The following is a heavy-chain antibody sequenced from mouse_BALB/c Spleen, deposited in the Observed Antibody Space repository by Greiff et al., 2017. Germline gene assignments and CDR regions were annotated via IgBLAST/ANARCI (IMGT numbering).Heavy chain of an antibody. J-gene: IGHJ4*01. CDR1: GYTFTSYY. D-gene: IGHD1-1*01. CDR2: IYPGNVNT. CDR3: ARGGLRSSYAMDY. Sequence: QVQLQQSGPELVKPGASVRISCKASGYTFTSYYIHWVKQRPGQGLEWIGWIYPGNVNTKYNEKFKGKATLTADKSSSTAYMQLSSLTSEDSAVYFCARGGLRSSYAMDYWGQGTSVTVSS. V-gene: IGHV1S56*01.